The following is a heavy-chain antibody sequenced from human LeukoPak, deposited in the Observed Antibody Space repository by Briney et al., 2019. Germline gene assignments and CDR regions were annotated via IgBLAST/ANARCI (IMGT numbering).Heavy chain of an antibody. CDR3: AKESGGGYSYGGSVDY. Sequence: GESLKISCAASGFTFSSYAMSWVRQAPGKGLEWVSGISASGRSTYYADSVEGRFSISRDNSDNTVYLQMNSPTAEDTAVYYCAKESGGGYSYGGSVDYWGQGTLVTVSS. CDR1: GFTFSSYA. V-gene: IGHV3-23*01. J-gene: IGHJ4*02. CDR2: ISASGRST. D-gene: IGHD5-18*01.